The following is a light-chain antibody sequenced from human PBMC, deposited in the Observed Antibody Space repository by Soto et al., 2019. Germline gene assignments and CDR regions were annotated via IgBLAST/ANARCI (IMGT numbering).Light chain of an antibody. CDR1: QSVTNNY. V-gene: IGKV3-20*01. CDR3: QQCSYSPRT. Sequence: IVLTQSPGTLSLSPGERATLSCRASQSVTNNYLAWFQHKPGQAPRLLIYDASVRATGISDRFSGTGSETDFTLTISRLEPEDSAVYYCQQCSYSPRTFGQGTKVDIK. CDR2: DAS. J-gene: IGKJ1*01.